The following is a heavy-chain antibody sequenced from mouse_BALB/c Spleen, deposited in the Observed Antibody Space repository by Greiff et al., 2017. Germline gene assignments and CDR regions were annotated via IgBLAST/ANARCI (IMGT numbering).Heavy chain of an antibody. CDR3: ADYYGSSPFAY. CDR1: GYTFTSYW. J-gene: IGHJ3*01. D-gene: IGHD1-1*01. CDR2: INPSTGYT. Sequence: QVQLQQSGAELAKPGASVKMSCKASGYTFTSYWMHWVKQRPGQGLEWIGYINPSTGYTEYNQKFKDKATLTADKSSSTAYMQLSSLTSEDSAVYYCADYYGSSPFAYWGQGTLVTVSA. V-gene: IGHV1-7*01.